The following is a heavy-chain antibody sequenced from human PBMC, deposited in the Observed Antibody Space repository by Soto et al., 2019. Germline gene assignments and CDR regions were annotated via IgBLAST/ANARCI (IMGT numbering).Heavy chain of an antibody. CDR1: CKNFYTLS. CDR3: ARPIAVAGQYGMDV. V-gene: IGHV5-51*01. D-gene: IGHD6-19*01. J-gene: IGHJ6*02. CDR2: IYPDDSDT. Sequence: GGGLQISRKGFCKNFYTLSVARVPPNAGKGLEWMGIIYPDDSDTRYSPSFQGQVTISADKSISTAYLQWSSLKASDTAMYYCARPIAVAGQYGMDVWGQGTTVTVSS.